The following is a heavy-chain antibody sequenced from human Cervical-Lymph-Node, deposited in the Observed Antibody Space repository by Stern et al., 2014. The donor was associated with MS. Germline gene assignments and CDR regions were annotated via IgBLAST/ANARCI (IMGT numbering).Heavy chain of an antibody. CDR3: ARRQHSSFDY. J-gene: IGHJ4*02. D-gene: IGHD5-18*01. Sequence: VQLEESGGGVVQPGRSLRLSCTASGFTFSTYGMHWVRQAPGKGLEWVAVMWYDGSYKSYADSVKGRFTISRDNSKNTLFLQMNSLRAEDTAVYYCARRQHSSFDYWGQGTLVTVSS. V-gene: IGHV3-33*01. CDR2: MWYDGSYK. CDR1: GFTFSTYG.